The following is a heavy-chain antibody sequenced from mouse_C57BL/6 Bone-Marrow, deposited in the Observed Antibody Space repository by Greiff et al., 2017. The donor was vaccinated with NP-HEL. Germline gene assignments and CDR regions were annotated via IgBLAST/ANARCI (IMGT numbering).Heavy chain of an antibody. J-gene: IGHJ2*01. D-gene: IGHD1-3*01. CDR3: TIPYFRYFDY. CDR1: GFNIKDDY. V-gene: IGHV14-4*01. CDR2: IDPENGDT. Sequence: EVQGVESGAELVRPGASVKLSCTASGFNIKDDYMHWVKQRPEQGLEWIGWIDPENGDTEYASKFQGKATITADTSSNTAYLQLSSLTSEDTAVYYCTIPYFRYFDYWGQGTTLTVSS.